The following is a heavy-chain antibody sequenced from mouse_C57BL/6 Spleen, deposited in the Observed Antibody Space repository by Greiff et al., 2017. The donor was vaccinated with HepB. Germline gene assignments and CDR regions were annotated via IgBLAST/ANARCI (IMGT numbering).Heavy chain of an antibody. J-gene: IGHJ4*01. CDR3: ARLGYYGNVYYAMDY. D-gene: IGHD2-1*01. Sequence: EVQRVESGGGLVKPGGSLKLSCAASGFTFSSYTMSWVRQTPEKRLEWVATISGGGGNTYYPDSVKGRFTISRDNAKNTLYLQMSSLRSEDTALYYCARLGYYGNVYYAMDYWGQGTSVTVSS. V-gene: IGHV5-9*01. CDR1: GFTFSSYT. CDR2: ISGGGGNT.